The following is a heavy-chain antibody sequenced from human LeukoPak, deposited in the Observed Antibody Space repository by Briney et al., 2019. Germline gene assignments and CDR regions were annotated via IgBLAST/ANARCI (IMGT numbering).Heavy chain of an antibody. D-gene: IGHD6-13*01. J-gene: IGHJ4*02. CDR2: IYYSGST. V-gene: IGHV4-39*07. CDR1: GGSISSSSYY. CDR3: ARAAGTSWFRN. Sequence: SETLSLTCTVSGGSISSSSYYWGWIRQPPGKGLEWIGSIYYSGSTYYNPSLKSRVTISVDTSKNQFSLKLSSVTAADTAVYYCARAAGTSWFRNWGQGTLVTVSS.